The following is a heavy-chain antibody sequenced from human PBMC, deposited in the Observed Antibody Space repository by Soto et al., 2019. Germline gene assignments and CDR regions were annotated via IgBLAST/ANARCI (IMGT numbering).Heavy chain of an antibody. D-gene: IGHD6-13*01. CDR1: GDSVSSNTAA. CDR2: TYYRSNWRH. V-gene: IGHV6-1*01. Sequence: SQTLSLTCAISGDSVSSNTAAWNWIRSSPSRGLEWLGRTYYRSNWRHDYAVSVKSRITVNPDTSKNHFSLQLNSVTPDDTAVYHGARGVAGSGFDLWGKGPLVTVSS. J-gene: IGHJ4*02. CDR3: ARGVAGSGFDL.